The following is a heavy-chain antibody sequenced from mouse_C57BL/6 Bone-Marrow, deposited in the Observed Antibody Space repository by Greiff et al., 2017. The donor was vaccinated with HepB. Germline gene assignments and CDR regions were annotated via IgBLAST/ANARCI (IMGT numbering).Heavy chain of an antibody. CDR1: GYTFTSYW. Sequence: QVQLQQSGAELVKPGASVKLSCKASGYTFTSYWMHWVKQRPGQGLEWIGMIHPNSGSTNYNEKFKSKATLTVDKSSSTAYMQLSSLTSEDSAVYYCARRPSAWFAYWGQGTLVTVSA. J-gene: IGHJ3*01. CDR2: IHPNSGST. D-gene: IGHD3-1*01. V-gene: IGHV1-64*01. CDR3: ARRPSAWFAY.